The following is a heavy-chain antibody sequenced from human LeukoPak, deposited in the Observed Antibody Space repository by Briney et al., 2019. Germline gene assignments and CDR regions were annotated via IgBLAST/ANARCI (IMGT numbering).Heavy chain of an antibody. J-gene: IGHJ6*03. CDR2: IIPIFGTA. Sequence: SVKVSCKASGGTFSSYAISWVRQAPGQGLEWMGGIIPIFGTANYAQKFQGRVTITADESTSTAYMELSSLRSEDTAVYYCALLAAGGYYYYYMDVWGKGTTVTISS. CDR1: GGTFSSYA. D-gene: IGHD6-13*01. V-gene: IGHV1-69*13. CDR3: ALLAAGGYYYYYMDV.